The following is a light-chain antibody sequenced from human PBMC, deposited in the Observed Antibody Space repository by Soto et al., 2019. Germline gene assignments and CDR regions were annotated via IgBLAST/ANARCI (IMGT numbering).Light chain of an antibody. CDR3: CSYAGSYTLYV. Sequence: QSALTQPRSVSGSPGQSVTISCTGTSSDVGGYNYVSWYQQHPGTAPKLMIYDVSMRPSGVPDRFSGSKSGNTASLTISGLQAEDEADYYGCSYAGSYTLYVFGTGTKLTVL. J-gene: IGLJ1*01. V-gene: IGLV2-11*01. CDR2: DVS. CDR1: SSDVGGYNY.